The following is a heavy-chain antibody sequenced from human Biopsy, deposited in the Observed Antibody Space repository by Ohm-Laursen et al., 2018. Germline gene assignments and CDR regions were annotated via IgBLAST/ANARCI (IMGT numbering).Heavy chain of an antibody. D-gene: IGHD2-2*02. Sequence: TQTLTLTCTLSGFSLNTRGMSVTWIRQPPGKALEWLARIDWDDAKFYSESLKTRPTISKGTSENHVVLTLSDVAPVDTATYYCARIPILVVPAAIVYRHRRHLQGLDVWGQGTTVIVSS. CDR3: ARIPILVVPAAIVYRHRRHLQGLDV. CDR2: IDWDDAK. V-gene: IGHV2-70*16. J-gene: IGHJ6*02. CDR1: GFSLNTRGMS.